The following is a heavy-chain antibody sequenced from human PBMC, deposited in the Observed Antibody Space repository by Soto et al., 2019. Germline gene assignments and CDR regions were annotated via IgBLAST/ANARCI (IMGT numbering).Heavy chain of an antibody. V-gene: IGHV1-3*01. CDR2: INAGNGNT. CDR3: AREGTGWLQQNWDFDY. Sequence: QVQLVQSGAEVKKPGASVKVPCKASGYTFTSYAMHWVRQAPGQRLEWMGWINAGNGNTKYSQKFQGRVTITRDTSASTAYMELSSLRSEDTAVYYCAREGTGWLQQNWDFDYWGQGTLVTVSS. J-gene: IGHJ4*02. D-gene: IGHD5-12*01. CDR1: GYTFTSYA.